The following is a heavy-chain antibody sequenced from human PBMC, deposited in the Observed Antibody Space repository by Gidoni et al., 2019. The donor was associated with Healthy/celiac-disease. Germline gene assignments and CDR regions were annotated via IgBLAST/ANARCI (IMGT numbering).Heavy chain of an antibody. V-gene: IGHV2-26*01. CDR3: ARTNYDFWSGYTYYFDY. J-gene: IGHJ4*02. CDR1: GFSLSNARMG. Sequence: QVTLKESGPVLVKPTETLTLTCTVSGFSLSNARMGVSWIRQPPGKALEWLAHIFSNDEKSYSTSLKSRLTISKDTSKSQVVLTMTNMDPVDTATYYCARTNYDFWSGYTYYFDYWGQGTLVTVSS. D-gene: IGHD3-3*01. CDR2: IFSNDEK.